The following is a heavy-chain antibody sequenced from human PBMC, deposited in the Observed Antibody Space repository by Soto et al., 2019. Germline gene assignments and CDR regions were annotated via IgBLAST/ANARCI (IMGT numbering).Heavy chain of an antibody. V-gene: IGHV3-30*03. J-gene: IGHJ4*02. Sequence: CGVAEVNSSSYGMHRISKTKGKGLEWVAVVSYDGSSKYYADSVKGRFTISRDNSNNTLFLHMNSLGGDDTAVYFCARGGQQIVGYGLGFSGQRTLVS. CDR2: VSYDGSSK. D-gene: IGHD3-22*01. CDR3: ARGGQQIVGYGLGF. CDR1: EVNSSSYG.